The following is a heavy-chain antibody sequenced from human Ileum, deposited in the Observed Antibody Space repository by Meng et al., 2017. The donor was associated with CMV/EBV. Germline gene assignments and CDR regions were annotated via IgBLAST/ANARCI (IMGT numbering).Heavy chain of an antibody. Sequence: QVELVEAGNEVNKPGASVKVSCKTSGYTVTKHNNAWVRQDPGQGFEWMGWISVHHGNTDYAQKYQDRVTMTRDTSTNTAYMELRSLTSDDTAMYYCARDNWGYDYWGQGTLVTVSS. J-gene: IGHJ4*02. CDR1: GYTVTKHN. D-gene: IGHD7-27*01. CDR3: ARDNWGYDY. CDR2: ISVHHGNT. V-gene: IGHV1-18*01.